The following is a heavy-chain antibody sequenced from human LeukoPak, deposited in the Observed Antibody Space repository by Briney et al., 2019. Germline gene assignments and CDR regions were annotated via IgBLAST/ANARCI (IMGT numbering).Heavy chain of an antibody. D-gene: IGHD6-19*01. Sequence: GGSLRLSCAAFGFTVSSKYMSWVRQAPGKGLEWVSVLYSGGDTYYADCVKGRFTISRDNSKNTLYLQMNHLRPEDTAVYCCAGGDTGFGSAWGTDFDYWGQGTLVTVSS. V-gene: IGHV3-66*01. J-gene: IGHJ4*02. CDR1: GFTVSSKY. CDR2: LYSGGDT. CDR3: AGGDTGFGSAWGTDFDY.